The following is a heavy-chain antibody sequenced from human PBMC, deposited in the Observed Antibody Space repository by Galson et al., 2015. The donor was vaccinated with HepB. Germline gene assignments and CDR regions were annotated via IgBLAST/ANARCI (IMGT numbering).Heavy chain of an antibody. D-gene: IGHD2-15*01. CDR3: ARGGDCSGGNCYSWFDP. V-gene: IGHV3-74*01. CDR2: INSDEITT. CDR1: GFTFSTYW. J-gene: IGHJ5*02. Sequence: SLRLSCAASGFTFSTYWMHWVRQAPGKGLVWVSRINSDEITTRYADSVKGRFTISRDNAKNTLYLQMNSLRAEDTAVYYCARGGDCSGGNCYSWFDPWGQGTLVTVSS.